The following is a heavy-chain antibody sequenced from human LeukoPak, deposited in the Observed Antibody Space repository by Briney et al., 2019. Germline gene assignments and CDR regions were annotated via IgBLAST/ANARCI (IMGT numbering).Heavy chain of an antibody. CDR3: ARDWRGYSGYNY. D-gene: IGHD5-12*01. Sequence: ASVKGSCKSSGYTFTSYGISWVRQAPGQGLEWMGWISAYNGNTNYAQKLQGRVTMTTDTSTSTAYMELRSLRSDDTAVYYCARDWRGYSGYNYWGQGTLVTVSS. CDR1: GYTFTSYG. J-gene: IGHJ4*02. CDR2: ISAYNGNT. V-gene: IGHV1-18*01.